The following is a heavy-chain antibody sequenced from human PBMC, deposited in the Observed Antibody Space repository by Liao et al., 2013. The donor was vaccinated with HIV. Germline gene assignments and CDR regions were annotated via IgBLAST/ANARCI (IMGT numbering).Heavy chain of an antibody. J-gene: IGHJ5*02. V-gene: IGHV4-59*01. Sequence: QVHLQESGPGLVKPSETLSLTCTVSGGAIRGYYWNWIRQSPGKGLEWIGYISYNGRTKYNPSLHSRVTIFVDTSTNQFSLRLSSVTPADTAVYYCARGGGFDPWGHGTLVTVSS. D-gene: IGHD3-16*01. CDR2: ISYNGRT. CDR3: ARGGGFDP. CDR1: GGAIRGYY.